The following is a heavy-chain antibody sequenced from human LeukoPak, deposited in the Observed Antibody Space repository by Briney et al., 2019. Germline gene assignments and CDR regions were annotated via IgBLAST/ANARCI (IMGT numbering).Heavy chain of an antibody. V-gene: IGHV3-23*01. CDR2: ISGSDGST. J-gene: IGHJ4*02. CDR1: GFPLRSYG. CDR3: AKEEYSGSLLTLDY. D-gene: IGHD1-26*01. Sequence: PGGSLRLSCAASGFPLRSYGMSWVRQAPGKGLEWVSAISGSDGSTYYTDSVKGRFTISRDNSRNTLYLQLNSLRAEDTAVYYCAKEEYSGSLLTLDYWGQGTLVTVSS.